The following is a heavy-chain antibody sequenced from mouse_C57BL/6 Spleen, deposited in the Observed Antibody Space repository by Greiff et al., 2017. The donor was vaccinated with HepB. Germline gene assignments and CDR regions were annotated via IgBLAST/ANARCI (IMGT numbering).Heavy chain of an antibody. V-gene: IGHV1-82*01. CDR2: IYPGDGDT. Sequence: QVQLKESGPELVKPGASVKISCKASGYAFSSSWMNWVKQRPGKGLEWIGRIYPGDGDTNYNGKFKGKATLTADKSSSTAYMQLSSLTSADSAVYFCAKGTGTSWYFDVWGTGTTVTVSS. J-gene: IGHJ1*03. CDR1: GYAFSSSW. CDR3: AKGTGTSWYFDV. D-gene: IGHD4-1*01.